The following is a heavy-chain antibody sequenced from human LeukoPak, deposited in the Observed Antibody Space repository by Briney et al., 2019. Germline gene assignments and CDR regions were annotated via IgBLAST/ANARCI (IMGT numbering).Heavy chain of an antibody. CDR2: INSDWSST. D-gene: IGHD4-17*01. Sequence: GGSLRLSCAASGFTFSSYWMHWVRQAPGKGLVWVSRINSDWSSTTYADSVKGRFTISRDNAKNTLYLQMNSLRAEDTAMYYCASFPRGYGDYPRNFDYWGQGTLVTVSS. J-gene: IGHJ4*02. CDR3: ASFPRGYGDYPRNFDY. V-gene: IGHV3-74*01. CDR1: GFTFSSYW.